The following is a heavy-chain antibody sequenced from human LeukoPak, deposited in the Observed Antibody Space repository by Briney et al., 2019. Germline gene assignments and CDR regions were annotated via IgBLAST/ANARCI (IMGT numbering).Heavy chain of an antibody. J-gene: IGHJ4*02. V-gene: IGHV4-34*01. CDR3: AMGSSTDFDY. CDR2: INHSGST. Sequence: PSETLSLTCAVYGGSFSGYYWSWIRQPPGKGLEWIGEINHSGSTNYNPSLKSRVTISVDTTKNQFSLKLSSVTAADTAVYYCAMGSSTDFDYWGQGTLVTVSS. CDR1: GGSFSGYY. D-gene: IGHD6-6*01.